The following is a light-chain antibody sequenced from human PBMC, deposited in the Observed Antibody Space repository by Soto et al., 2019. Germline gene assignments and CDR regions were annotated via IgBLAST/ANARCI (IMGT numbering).Light chain of an antibody. CDR3: QHYNYWPPKT. Sequence: EIVMTQSPATLSVSPGERATLSCRVSQSVSSNLAWYQQKPGQAPRLLIYGASTRATGIPARFSGSGSGTDFTLTITRLEPEDFAVYYCQHYNYWPPKTFGQGTKVDIK. J-gene: IGKJ1*01. V-gene: IGKV3-15*01. CDR2: GAS. CDR1: QSVSSN.